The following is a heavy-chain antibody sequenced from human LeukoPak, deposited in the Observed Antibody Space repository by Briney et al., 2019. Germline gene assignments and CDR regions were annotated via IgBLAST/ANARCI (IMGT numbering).Heavy chain of an antibody. D-gene: IGHD6-13*01. J-gene: IGHJ4*02. CDR1: GFTFSSYG. Sequence: GGSLRLSCAASGFTFSSYGMHWVRQAPGKGLEWVGVISYDGTNKNYADSAKGRFTISRDNSKNTLYLQMSSLRAEDTAVYYCAKVGYSTNWLYFDYWGQGTLVTVSS. CDR3: AKVGYSTNWLYFDY. V-gene: IGHV3-30*18. CDR2: ISYDGTNK.